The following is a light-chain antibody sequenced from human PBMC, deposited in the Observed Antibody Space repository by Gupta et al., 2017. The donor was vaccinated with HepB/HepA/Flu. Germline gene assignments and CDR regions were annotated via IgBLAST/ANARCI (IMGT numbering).Light chain of an antibody. CDR3: TSYTSTNTWV. Sequence: QSALTQPPSVSGSPGQSVTISCTGSDVGSYNRVSWYQQPPGTAPKLMIYEVTHRPSGVPDRFSGSKSGNTASLTISGLQTEDEADYCCTSYTSTNTWVFGGGTKLTVL. J-gene: IGLJ3*02. CDR1: DVGSYNR. CDR2: EVT. V-gene: IGLV2-18*02.